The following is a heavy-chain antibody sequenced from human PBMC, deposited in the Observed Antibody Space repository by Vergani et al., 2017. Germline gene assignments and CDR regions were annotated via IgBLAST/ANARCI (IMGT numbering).Heavy chain of an antibody. D-gene: IGHD5-12*01. CDR1: GFTFSNAW. CDR2: IKSKTDGGTT. CDR3: TRDEEGYSGYDFY. J-gene: IGHJ4*02. V-gene: IGHV3-15*01. Sequence: EVQLVESGGGLVKPGGSLRLSCAASGFTFSNAWMSWVRQAPGKGLEWVGRIKSKTDGGTTEYAASVKGRFTISRDDSKSIAYLQTNSLKTEDTAVYYCTRDEEGYSGYDFYWGQGTLVTVSS.